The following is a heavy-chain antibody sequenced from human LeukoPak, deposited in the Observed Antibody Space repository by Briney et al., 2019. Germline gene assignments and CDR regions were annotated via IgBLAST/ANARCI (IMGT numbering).Heavy chain of an antibody. D-gene: IGHD3-16*01. Sequence: GVLRLSCAASGFTFSNYNMNWVRQAPGKGLEWVSSISSSSSYIYYADSVKGRFTISRDNAKNSLYLQMNSLRAEDTAVYYCARDLGADYWGQGTLVTVSS. CDR3: ARDLGADY. CDR1: GFTFSNYN. CDR2: ISSSSSYI. J-gene: IGHJ4*02. V-gene: IGHV3-21*01.